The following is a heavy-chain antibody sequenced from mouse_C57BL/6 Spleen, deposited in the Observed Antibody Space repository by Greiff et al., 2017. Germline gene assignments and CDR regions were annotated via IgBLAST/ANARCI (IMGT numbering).Heavy chain of an antibody. V-gene: IGHV1-55*01. CDR1: GYTFPSYW. Sequence: VQLQQPGAELVKPGASVKMSCKASGYTFPSYWITWVKQRPGQGLEWIGDIYPGSGSPYYTEKFKSQATLTVDTSSSTAYLQLSSLTSEDSAVYYCARWGSSSWFAYWGQGTLVTVSA. CDR2: IYPGSGSP. J-gene: IGHJ3*01. D-gene: IGHD1-1*01. CDR3: ARWGSSSWFAY.